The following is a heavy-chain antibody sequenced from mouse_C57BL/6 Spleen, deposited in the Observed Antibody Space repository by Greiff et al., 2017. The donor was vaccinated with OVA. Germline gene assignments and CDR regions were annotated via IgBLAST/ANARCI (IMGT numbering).Heavy chain of an antibody. CDR2: IYPGDGDT. D-gene: IGHD2-2*01. Sequence: VKLMESGPELVKPGASVKISCKASGYAFSSSWMNWVKQRPGKGLEWIGRIYPGDGDTNYNGKFKGKATLTADKSSSTAYMQLSSLTSEDSAVYFCAREFYGYGGFAYWGQGTLVTVSA. V-gene: IGHV1-82*01. CDR1: GYAFSSSW. CDR3: AREFYGYGGFAY. J-gene: IGHJ3*01.